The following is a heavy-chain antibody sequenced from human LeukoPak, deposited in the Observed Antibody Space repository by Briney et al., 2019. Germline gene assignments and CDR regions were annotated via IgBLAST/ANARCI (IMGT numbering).Heavy chain of an antibody. D-gene: IGHD2-21*01. V-gene: IGHV4-59*01. Sequence: SPSETLSLTCTASGESISGFYWTWIRQPPGKGLEWIGYIYYSGSTNYNPSLKSRVTISVDTSKNQFSLKLSSVTAADTAVYYCARGVVIAPQTFDYWGPGTLVTVSS. CDR2: IYYSGST. J-gene: IGHJ4*02. CDR3: ARGVVIAPQTFDY. CDR1: GESISGFY.